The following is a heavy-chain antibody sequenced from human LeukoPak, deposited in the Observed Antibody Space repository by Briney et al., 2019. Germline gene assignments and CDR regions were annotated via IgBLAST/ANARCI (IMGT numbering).Heavy chain of an antibody. CDR2: INPNSGGT. V-gene: IGHV1-2*02. D-gene: IGHD5-24*01. CDR1: EYTFTGYH. Sequence: ASAKVSCKGSEYTFTGYHMHWVRQAPGQGLEWMGWINPNSGGTNYAQKFQGRVTMTRDTSISTAYMELSRLTSDDTAVYYCARMLGRDGYNSYFLGYWGQGTLVTVSS. CDR3: ARMLGRDGYNSYFLGY. J-gene: IGHJ4*02.